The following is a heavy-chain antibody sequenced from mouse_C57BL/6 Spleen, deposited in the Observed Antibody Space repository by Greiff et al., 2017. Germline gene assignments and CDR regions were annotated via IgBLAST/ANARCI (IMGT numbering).Heavy chain of an antibody. CDR1: GYTFTSYW. V-gene: IGHV1-7*01. J-gene: IGHJ1*03. CDR2: INPSSGYT. CDR3: ATDYYGSGYFDV. D-gene: IGHD1-1*01. Sequence: VQGVESGAELAKPGASVKLSCKASGYTFTSYWMHWVKQRPGQGLEWIGYINPSSGYTKYNQKFKDKATLTADKSSSTAYMQLSSLTYEDSAVYYCATDYYGSGYFDVWGTGTTVTVSS.